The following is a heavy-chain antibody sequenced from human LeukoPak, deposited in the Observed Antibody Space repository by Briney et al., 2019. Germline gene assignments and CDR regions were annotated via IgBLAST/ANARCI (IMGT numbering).Heavy chain of an antibody. V-gene: IGHV4-34*01. CDR2: INHSGST. CDR1: GGSFSGYY. J-gene: IGHJ5*02. CDR3: ARVRGGP. D-gene: IGHD3-10*01. Sequence: SETLSLTCAVYGGSFSGYYWSWIRQPPGKGLEWIGEINHSGSTNYNPSLTSRVTISVDTSKNQFSLKLSSVTAADTAVYYCARVRGGPWGQGTLVTVSS.